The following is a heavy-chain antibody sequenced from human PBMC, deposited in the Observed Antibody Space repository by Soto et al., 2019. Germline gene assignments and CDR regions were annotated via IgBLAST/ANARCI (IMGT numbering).Heavy chain of an antibody. D-gene: IGHD3-3*01. CDR3: ARSDFWSGYYTVY. V-gene: IGHV4-30-4*08. CDR1: GGSISSGDYH. Sequence: SETLSLTCTVSGGSISSGDYHWSWIRQPPGKGLEWIGFVYYTGNTYYNPSLKSRVTISVDTSKNQFSLKLSSVTAADTAVYYSARSDFWSGYYTVYWGQGTLVTVSS. CDR2: VYYTGNT. J-gene: IGHJ4*02.